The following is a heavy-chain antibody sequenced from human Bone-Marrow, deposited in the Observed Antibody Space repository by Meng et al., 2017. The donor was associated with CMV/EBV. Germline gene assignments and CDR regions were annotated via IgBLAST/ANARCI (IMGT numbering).Heavy chain of an antibody. Sequence: GESLKISRKGSGYSFTSYWIGWVRQMPGKGLEWMGIIYPGDSDTRYSPSFQGQVTISADKSISTAYLQWSSLKASDTAMYYCPRRLGYCSSTSCSLYYFDYWGQGTLVTVSS. D-gene: IGHD2-2*01. CDR1: GYSFTSYW. CDR3: PRRLGYCSSTSCSLYYFDY. J-gene: IGHJ4*02. V-gene: IGHV5-51*01. CDR2: IYPGDSDT.